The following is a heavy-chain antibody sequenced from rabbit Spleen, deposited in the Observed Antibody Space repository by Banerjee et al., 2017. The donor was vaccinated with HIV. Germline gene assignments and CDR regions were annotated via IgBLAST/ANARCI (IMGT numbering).Heavy chain of an antibody. CDR1: GFSFSSIYY. CDR2: ISGDSVYI. J-gene: IGHJ3*01. Sequence: QEQLVESGGGLVQPEGSLTLTCTASGFSFSSIYYMCWVRQAPGKGLEWIACISGDSVYIYYASWAKGRFTISKTSSTTVTLQMTSLTAADTATYFCGRSYVADGIITRLDLWGPGTLVTVS. V-gene: IGHV1S45*01. CDR3: GRSYVADGIITRLDL. D-gene: IGHD6-1*01.